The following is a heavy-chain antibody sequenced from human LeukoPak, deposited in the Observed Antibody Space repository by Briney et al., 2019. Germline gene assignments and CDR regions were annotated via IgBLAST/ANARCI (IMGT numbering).Heavy chain of an antibody. CDR2: MNPNSGNT. CDR3: ARVMVPGDGMNV. CDR1: GYTFTSYD. Sequence: ASVKVSCKASGYTFTSYDINWVRQATGQGLEWMGWMNPNSGNTGYAQRFQGRVTMTRNTSISTAYMELSSLRSDDTAVYYCARVMVPGDGMNVWGQGTTVTVSS. J-gene: IGHJ6*02. D-gene: IGHD2-8*01. V-gene: IGHV1-8*01.